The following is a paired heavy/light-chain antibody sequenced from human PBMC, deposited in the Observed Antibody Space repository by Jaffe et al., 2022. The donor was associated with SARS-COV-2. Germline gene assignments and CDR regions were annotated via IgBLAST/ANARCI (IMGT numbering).Light chain of an antibody. V-gene: IGLV1-44*01. Sequence: QSVLTQPPSASGTPGQRVTISCSGSSSNIGSNTINWYQQLPGTAPKLLIYSNNQRPSGVPDRFSGSKSGTSASLAISGLQSEDEADYYCAAWDDSLNGWVFGGGTKLTVL. CDR2: SNN. J-gene: IGLJ3*02. CDR1: SSNIGSNT. CDR3: AAWDDSLNGWV.
Heavy chain of an antibody. Sequence: QLQLQESGPGLVKPSETLSLTCTVSGGSISSSSYYWGWIRQPPGKGLEWIGSIYYSGSTYYNPSLKSRVTISVDTSKNQFSLKLSSVTAADTAVYYCARTYYDILTGYYHKNAFDIWGQGTMVTVSS. J-gene: IGHJ3*02. D-gene: IGHD3-9*01. V-gene: IGHV4-39*01. CDR2: IYYSGST. CDR1: GGSISSSSYY. CDR3: ARTYYDILTGYYHKNAFDI.